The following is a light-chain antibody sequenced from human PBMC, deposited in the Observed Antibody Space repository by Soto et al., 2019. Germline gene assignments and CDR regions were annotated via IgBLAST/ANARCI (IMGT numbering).Light chain of an antibody. CDR2: AAS. CDR1: QNIARY. J-gene: IGKJ1*01. Sequence: DIQMTQSPASLSASVGDRVTITCRASQNIARYVNWYQHKPGKAPQLLIFAASTLQSGVPPRFSGSGSGTDFTFTISSLQPEDFGTYCCQQSYTTPWTFGEGTKVEI. CDR3: QQSYTTPWT. V-gene: IGKV1-39*01.